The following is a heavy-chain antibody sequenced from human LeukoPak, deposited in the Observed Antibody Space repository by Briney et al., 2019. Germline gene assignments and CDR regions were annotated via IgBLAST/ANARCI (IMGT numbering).Heavy chain of an antibody. J-gene: IGHJ4*02. Sequence: ASVKVSCKASGGTFSSYAISWVRQAPGQGLEWMGGIIPIFGTANYAQKFQGRVTITTDESTSTAYMELSSLRSEDTAVYYCAMSTYCSSTSCYTAFDYWGQGTLVTVSS. D-gene: IGHD2-2*02. V-gene: IGHV1-69*05. CDR3: AMSTYCSSTSCYTAFDY. CDR2: IIPIFGTA. CDR1: GGTFSSYA.